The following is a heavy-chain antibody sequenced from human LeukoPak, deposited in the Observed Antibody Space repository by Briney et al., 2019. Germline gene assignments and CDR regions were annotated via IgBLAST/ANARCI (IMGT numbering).Heavy chain of an antibody. V-gene: IGHV4-39*07. J-gene: IGHJ2*01. D-gene: IGHD6-13*01. CDR2: IYYSGSA. Sequence: KPSETLSLTCTVSGGSVNSGTYYWSWIRQPPGKGLEWIGNIYYSGSAYYNPSLKSRVTMSVDTSKNQFSLNLSSVAAADTAVYYCARVRSSSSLSPWYFDLWGRGTLVTVSS. CDR3: ARVRSSSSLSPWYFDL. CDR1: GGSVNSGTYY.